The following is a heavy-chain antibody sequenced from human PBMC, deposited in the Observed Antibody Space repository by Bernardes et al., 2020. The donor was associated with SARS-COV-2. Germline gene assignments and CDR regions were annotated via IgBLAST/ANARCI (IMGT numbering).Heavy chain of an antibody. CDR2: IIPILGIA. Sequence: SVKVSCKASGGTFSSYTISWVRQAPGQGLEWMGRIIPILGIANYAQKFQGRVTITADKSTSTAYMELSSLRSEDTAVYYCARAPPSGYYHTLYYFDYWGQGTLVTVSS. D-gene: IGHD1-26*01. V-gene: IGHV1-69*02. CDR3: ARAPPSGYYHTLYYFDY. CDR1: GGTFSSYT. J-gene: IGHJ4*02.